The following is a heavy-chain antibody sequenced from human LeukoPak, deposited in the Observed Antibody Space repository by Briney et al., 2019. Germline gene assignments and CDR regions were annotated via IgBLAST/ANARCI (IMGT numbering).Heavy chain of an antibody. V-gene: IGHV4-38-2*02. Sequence: SETLSLTCTVSGYSISSGYYWGWIRQPPGKGLEWIGSIYHSGSTYYNPSLKSRVTISVDTSKNQFTLKLSSVTAADTAVYYCARVYGDPNWFDPWGQGTLVTVSS. CDR3: ARVYGDPNWFDP. J-gene: IGHJ5*02. CDR1: GYSISSGYY. D-gene: IGHD4-17*01. CDR2: IYHSGST.